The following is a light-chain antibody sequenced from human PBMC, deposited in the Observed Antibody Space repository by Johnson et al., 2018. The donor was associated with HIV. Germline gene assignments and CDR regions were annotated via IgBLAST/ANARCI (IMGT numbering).Light chain of an antibody. CDR1: SSNIGNNY. J-gene: IGLJ1*01. Sequence: QSVLTQPPSVSAAPGQKVTISCSGSSSNIGNNYVSWYQQLPGTAPKLLIYENNKRPSGIPDRFSGSKSGTSATLAITGLPTGDEADYYCGTWDDSLSALYVFGTGTKVTVL. V-gene: IGLV1-51*02. CDR2: ENN. CDR3: GTWDDSLSALYV.